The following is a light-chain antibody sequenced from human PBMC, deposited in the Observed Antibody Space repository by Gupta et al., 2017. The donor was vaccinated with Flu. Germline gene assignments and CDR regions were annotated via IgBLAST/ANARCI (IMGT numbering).Light chain of an antibody. J-gene: IGLJ2*01. V-gene: IGLV2-8*01. CDR1: SSVIGNYNC. CDR2: ERK. CDR3: SAYGNSRR. Sequence: GQSVTITCTGTSSVIGNYNCVSRNHHHPGNLRKLIINERKTRPSGVPAGFSAGTSGNTASLTVSGRQAEDEDDYFCSAYGNSRRFGGGTKLTVL.